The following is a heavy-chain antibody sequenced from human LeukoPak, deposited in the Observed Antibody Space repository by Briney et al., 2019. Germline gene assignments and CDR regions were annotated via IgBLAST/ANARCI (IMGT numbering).Heavy chain of an antibody. CDR1: GYTFTGYY. D-gene: IGHD4-11*01. J-gene: IGHJ6*03. V-gene: IGHV1-69*13. CDR2: IIPIFGTA. CDR3: ARVGGSYSNYYYYMDV. Sequence: SVKVSCKASGYTFTGYYMHWVRQAPGQGLEWMGGIIPIFGTANYAQKFQGRVTITADESTSTAYMELSSLRSEDTAVYYCARVGGSYSNYYYYMDVWGKGTTVTVSS.